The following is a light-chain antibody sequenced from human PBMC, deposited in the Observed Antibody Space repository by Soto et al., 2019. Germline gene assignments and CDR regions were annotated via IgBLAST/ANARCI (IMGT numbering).Light chain of an antibody. CDR3: CSYAGSYTYV. Sequence: QSAQTQPRSVSGSPGQSVTISCTGTSSDVGGYNYVSWYQQHPGKAPKFMIYDVSKRPSGVPDRFSGSKSGNTASLTISGLQAEDEADYYCCSYAGSYTYVFGTGTKVTVL. CDR2: DVS. CDR1: SSDVGGYNY. V-gene: IGLV2-11*01. J-gene: IGLJ1*01.